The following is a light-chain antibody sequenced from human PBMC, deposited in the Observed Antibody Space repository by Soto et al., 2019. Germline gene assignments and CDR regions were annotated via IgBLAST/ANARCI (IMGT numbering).Light chain of an antibody. V-gene: IGLV1-51*01. CDR1: ASNIGNNS. CDR3: GTWDTSLPACV. Sequence: SFLTQPPSVSAAPGQRVTSSCSGSASNIGNNSVSWYQQLPGAAPKLLIYDDNNRPSGIPDRFSGSKSGTSATLGITGLQTGDEADYYCGTWDTSLPACVFGPGTKVTVL. CDR2: DDN. J-gene: IGLJ1*01.